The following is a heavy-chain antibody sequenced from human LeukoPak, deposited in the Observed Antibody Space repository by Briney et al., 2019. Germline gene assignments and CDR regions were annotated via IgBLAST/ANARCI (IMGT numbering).Heavy chain of an antibody. D-gene: IGHD3-9*01. CDR2: ISGSGGST. J-gene: IGHJ4*02. CDR1: GFTFSSYA. V-gene: IGHV3-23*01. Sequence: PGASLRLSCAASGFTFSSYAMSWVRQAPGKGLEWVPAISGSGGSTYYADSVKGRFTISRDNSKNTLYLQMNSLRAEDTAVYYCAKVKGGGEYYDILTGYLARFYFDYWGQGTLVTVSS. CDR3: AKVKGGGEYYDILTGYLARFYFDY.